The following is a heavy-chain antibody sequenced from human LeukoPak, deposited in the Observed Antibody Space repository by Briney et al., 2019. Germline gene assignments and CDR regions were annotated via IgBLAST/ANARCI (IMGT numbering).Heavy chain of an antibody. Sequence: GGSLRLSCAASGFTFSSYDMHWVRQAAGTGLEWVSAIGTAGDTYYPGSVRGRFTISRENAKNSLYLQMNSLRAGDTAVYYCARGSGQNFDYWGQGTLVTGSS. CDR3: ARGSGQNFDY. V-gene: IGHV3-13*04. D-gene: IGHD3-10*01. CDR1: GFTFSSYD. CDR2: IGTAGDT. J-gene: IGHJ4*02.